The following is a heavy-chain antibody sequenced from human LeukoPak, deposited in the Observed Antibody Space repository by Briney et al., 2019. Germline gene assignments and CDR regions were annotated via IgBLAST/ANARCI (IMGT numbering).Heavy chain of an antibody. CDR2: ISAYNGNT. CDR1: GYTFTSYG. J-gene: IGHJ5*02. V-gene: IGHV1-18*01. D-gene: IGHD2-15*01. Sequence: EASVKVSCKASGYTFTSYGISWVRQAPGQGLEWMGWISAYNGNTNYAQKLQGRVTMTTGTSTSTAYMELRSLRSDDTAVYYCAACSGGSCSEWFDPWGQGTLVTVSS. CDR3: AACSGGSCSEWFDP.